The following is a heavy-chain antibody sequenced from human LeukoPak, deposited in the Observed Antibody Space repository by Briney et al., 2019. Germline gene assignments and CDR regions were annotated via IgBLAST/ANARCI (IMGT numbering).Heavy chain of an antibody. V-gene: IGHV3-33*01. CDR1: GYTFNDYG. Sequence: PGGSLRLSCAASGYTFNDYGMHWVRQAPGKALERVAVIWYDGSKKYYTDSVKGRFTISRDDSKNTLYLQMSSLRAEDTAVYYCARDYCSTTSCLDYWGRGTLVTVSS. D-gene: IGHD2-2*01. CDR2: IWYDGSKK. J-gene: IGHJ4*02. CDR3: ARDYCSTTSCLDY.